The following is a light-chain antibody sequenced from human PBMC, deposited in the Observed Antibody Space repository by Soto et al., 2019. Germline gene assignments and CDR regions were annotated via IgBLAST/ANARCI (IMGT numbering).Light chain of an antibody. V-gene: IGKV3-11*01. Sequence: EIVLPPSPGTLSLSPGERATLSCRASQSVSSDLAWYQQKPGQAPRLLIYDASNRATGIPARFSGSGPGTDFTLTISSLEAEDFAVYYCQQRSNWPPITFGQGTRLEIK. CDR1: QSVSSD. CDR3: QQRSNWPPIT. J-gene: IGKJ5*01. CDR2: DAS.